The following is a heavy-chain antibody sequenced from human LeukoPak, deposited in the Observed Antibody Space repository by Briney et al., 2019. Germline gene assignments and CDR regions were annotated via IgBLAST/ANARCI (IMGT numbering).Heavy chain of an antibody. Sequence: GGSLRLSCKASGFTVSNNYMNWVRQAPGKGLEWVALIYSVGTTNYADSVKGRFTISRDNSKNTLYLQMTNLRVEDTAVYYCARDPPGIAASVSGGWGQGTLVTVSS. J-gene: IGHJ4*02. V-gene: IGHV3-53*01. CDR2: IYSVGTT. CDR1: GFTVSNNY. CDR3: ARDPPGIAASVSGG. D-gene: IGHD6-13*01.